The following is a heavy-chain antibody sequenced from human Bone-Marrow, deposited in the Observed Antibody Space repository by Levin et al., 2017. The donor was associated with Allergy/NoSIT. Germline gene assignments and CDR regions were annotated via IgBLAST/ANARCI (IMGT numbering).Heavy chain of an antibody. J-gene: IGHJ4*02. V-gene: IGHV1-2*02. Sequence: ASVKVSCEAAGYTFTDHYMHWVRQAPGQGLEWMGWVNCNSGDTHYAQTVQDRVTMTRDTSINTAYIEVSSLRFDDTALYFFARNDYGDHAQNFDYWGQGTRVTVSS. CDR3: ARNDYGDHAQNFDY. CDR1: GYTFTDHY. CDR2: VNCNSGDT. D-gene: IGHD4-17*01.